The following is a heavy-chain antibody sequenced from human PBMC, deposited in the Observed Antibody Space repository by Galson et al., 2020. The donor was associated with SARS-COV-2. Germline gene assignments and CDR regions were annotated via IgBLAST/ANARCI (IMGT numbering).Heavy chain of an antibody. D-gene: IGHD3-3*01. Sequence: GGSLRLSCAASTFTFINYAMNWVRQAPGKGLEWVSAISGSGGNRYYADSVKGRFTISRDNSKRTLYLQMNSLRAEDTAVYYCAKDTRYDFWSGPPGDYAMDVWGQGTTVTVSS. V-gene: IGHV3-23*01. J-gene: IGHJ6*02. CDR3: AKDTRYDFWSGPPGDYAMDV. CDR1: TFTFINYA. CDR2: ISGSGGNR.